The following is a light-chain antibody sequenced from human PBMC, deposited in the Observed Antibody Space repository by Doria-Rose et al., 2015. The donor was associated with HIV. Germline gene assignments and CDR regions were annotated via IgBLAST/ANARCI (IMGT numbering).Light chain of an antibody. J-gene: IGKJ1*01. V-gene: IGKV3-20*01. CDR3: LQYGTSWT. Sequence: TQSPGTLSLSPGERATLSCRASQSFSSTYLAWCQQKPGQAPSLLIYDGSTRDAGIPDRFSASGSGTDFTLTSNRLEPEDFALYYCLQYGTSWTFGQGTKAEI. CDR1: QSFSSTY. CDR2: DGS.